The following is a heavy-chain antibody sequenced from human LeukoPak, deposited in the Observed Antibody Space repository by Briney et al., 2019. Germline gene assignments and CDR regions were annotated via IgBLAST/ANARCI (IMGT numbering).Heavy chain of an antibody. CDR3: ARSSLAAAGFDY. V-gene: IGHV1-46*01. CDR1: GYTFTSYY. J-gene: IGHJ4*02. CDR2: INPSGGST. D-gene: IGHD6-13*01. Sequence: ASVKVSCKASGYTFTSYYMHWVRRALGKGLEWMGIINPSGGSTSYAQKFQGRVTMTRDTSTSTVYMELSSLRSEDTAVYYCARSSLAAAGFDYWGQGTLVTVSS.